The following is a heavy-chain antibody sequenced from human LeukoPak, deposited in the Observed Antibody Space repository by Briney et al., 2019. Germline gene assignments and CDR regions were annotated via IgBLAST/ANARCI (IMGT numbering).Heavy chain of an antibody. CDR2: IRPSAGST. J-gene: IGHJ4*02. Sequence: ASVKVSCKASGYTFTTYYIHWVRQAPGQGLEWMGTIRPSAGSTSYAQKFQGRVTMTRDMSTTTGYMGLSSLRSEDTAVYYCVREKSGGTYDYWGQGTLVTVSS. CDR1: GYTFTTYY. D-gene: IGHD3-16*01. CDR3: VREKSGGTYDY. V-gene: IGHV1-46*01.